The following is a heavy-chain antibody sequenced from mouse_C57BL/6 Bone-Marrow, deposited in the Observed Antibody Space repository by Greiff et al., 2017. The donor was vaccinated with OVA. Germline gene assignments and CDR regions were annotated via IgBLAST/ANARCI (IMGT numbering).Heavy chain of an antibody. CDR3: ARKGTTGAWFAY. D-gene: IGHD1-1*01. Sequence: VKLMESGAELVRPGASVKLSCKASGYTFTDYYINWVKQRPGQGLEWIARIYPGSGNTYYNEKFKGKATLTAEKSSSTAYMQLSSLTSEDSAVYFCARKGTTGAWFAYWGQGTLVTVSA. CDR1: GYTFTDYY. V-gene: IGHV1-76*01. J-gene: IGHJ3*01. CDR2: IYPGSGNT.